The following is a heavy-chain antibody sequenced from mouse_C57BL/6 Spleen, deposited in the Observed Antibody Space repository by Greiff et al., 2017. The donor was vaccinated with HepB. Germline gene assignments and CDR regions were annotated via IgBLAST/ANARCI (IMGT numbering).Heavy chain of an antibody. CDR1: GYSITSGYD. D-gene: IGHD1-1*01. CDR2: ISYSGST. J-gene: IGHJ1*03. CDR3: AREGTIYYYGSSRYFDV. Sequence: EVHLVESGPGMVKPSQSLSLTCTVTGYSITSGYDWHWIRHFPGNKLEWMGYISYSGSTNYNPSLKSRISITHDTSKNHFFLKLNSVTTEDTATYYCAREGTIYYYGSSRYFDVWGTGTTVTVSS. V-gene: IGHV3-1*01.